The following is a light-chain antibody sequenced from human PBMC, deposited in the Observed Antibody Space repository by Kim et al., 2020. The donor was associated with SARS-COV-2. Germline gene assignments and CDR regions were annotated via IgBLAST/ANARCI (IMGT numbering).Light chain of an antibody. CDR2: GVS. CDR1: QSVSSNY. Sequence: PGESATPSCRASQSVSSNYLAWYQQKPGQAPRLLIYGVSSRATGIPDRFSGSGSGTDFTLTITRLEPEDFAVYYCQQYSSSPATFGQGTKVDIK. V-gene: IGKV3-20*01. CDR3: QQYSSSPAT. J-gene: IGKJ1*01.